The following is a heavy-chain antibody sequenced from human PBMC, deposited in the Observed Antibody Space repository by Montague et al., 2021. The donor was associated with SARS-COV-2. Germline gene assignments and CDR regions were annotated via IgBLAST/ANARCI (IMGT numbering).Heavy chain of an antibody. CDR3: ARAGDSAHFYFDS. Sequence: SLRLSCAAPGFTFNYYVMSWVCQAPGKGLEWVSVIYSGGSDSYFADSVKGRFTVSRDNSKSTHYLHMHSLGVDDTAVYYCARAGDSAHFYFDSWGQGTLVTVSS. D-gene: IGHD1-26*01. CDR1: GFTFNYYV. J-gene: IGHJ4*02. V-gene: IGHV3-23*03. CDR2: IYSGGSDS.